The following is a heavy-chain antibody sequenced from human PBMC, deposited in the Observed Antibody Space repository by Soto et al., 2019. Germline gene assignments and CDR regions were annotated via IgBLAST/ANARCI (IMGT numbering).Heavy chain of an antibody. CDR1: GFTFSSYA. Sequence: QVQLVESGGGVVQPGRSLRLSCAASGFTFSSYAMHWVRQAPGKGLEWVAVISYDGSNKYYADSVKGRFTISRDNSKNTLYLQMNSLRAEDTAVYYCARAQLSFGWFDPWGQGTLVTVSS. CDR3: ARAQLSFGWFDP. V-gene: IGHV3-30-3*01. CDR2: ISYDGSNK. D-gene: IGHD3-16*01. J-gene: IGHJ5*02.